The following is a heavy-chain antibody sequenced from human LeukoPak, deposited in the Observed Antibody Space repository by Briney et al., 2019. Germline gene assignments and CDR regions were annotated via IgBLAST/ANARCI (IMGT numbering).Heavy chain of an antibody. Sequence: SETLSLTCTVSGGSISSGDYYWSWIRQPPGKGLEWIGYIYYSGSTYYNPSLKSRVTISVDTSKNQFSLKLSFATAADTAMYYCARSDYHNSGSHTVFDAFDIWGQGTRVTVSS. V-gene: IGHV4-30-4*02. CDR1: GGSISSGDYY. J-gene: IGHJ3*02. CDR2: IYYSGST. CDR3: ARSDYHNSGSHTVFDAFDI. D-gene: IGHD3-10*01.